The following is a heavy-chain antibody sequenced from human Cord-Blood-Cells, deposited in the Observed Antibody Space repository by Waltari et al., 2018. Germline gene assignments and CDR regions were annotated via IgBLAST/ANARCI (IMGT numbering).Heavy chain of an antibody. D-gene: IGHD2-15*01. V-gene: IGHV4-38-2*02. CDR2: IYHSGST. CDR1: GYSISSGYH. CDR3: ARAGIWDDNWFDP. J-gene: IGHJ5*02. Sequence: QVQLQESGPGLVKPSETLSLTCTVSGYSISSGYHWGWIRQPPGKGLEWIGSIYHSGSTYYNPSLKSRVTISVDTSKNQFSLKLSSVTAADTAVYYCARAGIWDDNWFDPWGQGTLVTVSS.